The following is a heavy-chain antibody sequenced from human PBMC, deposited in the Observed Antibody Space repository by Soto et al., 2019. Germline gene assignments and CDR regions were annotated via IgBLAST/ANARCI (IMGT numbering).Heavy chain of an antibody. V-gene: IGHV1-3*04. J-gene: IGHJ4*02. CDR1: GYTFTTYA. CDR2: IHTGNGNT. Sequence: QVQLVQSGAEVKKPGASVQVSCKPSGYTFTTYAIHWVLQAPGQSLEWMAWIHTGNGNTKYSPRFQGRVTITRDTSASTAYMELSSLRCEDTAGYYCAISLRLGESFDYWGQGPLVTVSS. CDR3: AISLRLGESFDY. D-gene: IGHD3-16*01.